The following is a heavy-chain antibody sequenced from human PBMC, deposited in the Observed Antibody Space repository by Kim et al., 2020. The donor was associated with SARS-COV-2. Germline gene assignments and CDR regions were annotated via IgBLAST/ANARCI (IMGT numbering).Heavy chain of an antibody. V-gene: IGHV1-8*01. Sequence: ASVKVSCKDSGYTFSDYDINWVRQATGQGPEWMGWMNPYSGNTGYAQKFQGRVTMTRDTTMNTAYLDLSGLRSDDRAVYYCARGDRYCRSSSCYNYWGQGTLVTVS. CDR1: GYTFSDYD. D-gene: IGHD2-2*02. CDR3: ARGDRYCRSSSCYNY. CDR2: MNPYSGNT. J-gene: IGHJ4*02.